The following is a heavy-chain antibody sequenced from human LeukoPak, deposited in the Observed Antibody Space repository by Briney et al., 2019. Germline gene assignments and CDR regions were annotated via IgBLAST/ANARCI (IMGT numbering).Heavy chain of an antibody. CDR3: ARGTYYYDSSGYLTLDAFDI. V-gene: IGHV1-69*13. D-gene: IGHD3-22*01. Sequence: ASVKVSCKASGYTFTSYAMNWVRQAPGQGLEWMGGIIPIFGTANYAQKFQGRVTITADESTSTAYMELSSLRSEDTAVYYCARGTYYYDSSGYLTLDAFDIWGQGTMVTVSS. CDR2: IIPIFGTA. CDR1: GYTFTSYA. J-gene: IGHJ3*02.